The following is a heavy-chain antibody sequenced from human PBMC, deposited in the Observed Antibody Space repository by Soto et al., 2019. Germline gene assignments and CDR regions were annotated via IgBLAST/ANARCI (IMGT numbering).Heavy chain of an antibody. V-gene: IGHV1-69*12. Sequence: QVQLVQSGAEVKKPGSSVKVSCKASGGTFNRYAISWLRQAPGQGPEWMGGITPMFGIGNYAQKFQGRVTITADEPTTTVRMELRRLTCEDTAVYYCAQTLGSAVAGPGRFDLWGRGTRVIVSS. CDR3: AQTLGSAVAGPGRFDL. CDR1: GGTFNRYA. J-gene: IGHJ2*01. CDR2: ITPMFGIG. D-gene: IGHD6-19*01.